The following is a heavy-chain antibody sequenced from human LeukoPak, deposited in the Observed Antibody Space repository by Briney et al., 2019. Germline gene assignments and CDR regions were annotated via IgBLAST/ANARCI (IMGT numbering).Heavy chain of an antibody. CDR3: ARDGYCSGGSCPYYYYYYGMDV. Sequence: ASVKVSCKASGYTFTSYGISWVRQAPGQGLEWMGWISAYNGNTNYAQKLQGRVTMTTDTSTSTAYMELRSLRSDDTAVYYCARDGYCSGGSCPYYYYYYGMDVWGKGTTVTVSS. CDR1: GYTFTSYG. V-gene: IGHV1-18*04. J-gene: IGHJ6*04. CDR2: ISAYNGNT. D-gene: IGHD2-15*01.